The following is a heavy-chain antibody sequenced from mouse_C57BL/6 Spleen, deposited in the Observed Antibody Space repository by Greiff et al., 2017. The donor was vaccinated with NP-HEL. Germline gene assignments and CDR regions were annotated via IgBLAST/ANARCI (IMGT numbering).Heavy chain of an antibody. Sequence: EVQGVESGGGLVKPGGSLKLSCAASGFTFSDYGMHWVRQAPEKGLEWVAYISSGSSTIYYADTVKGRFTIARDNANKTLFMQMTSLRSDDTAMYYCARNLLCGYYAMDYWGQGTSVTVSS. J-gene: IGHJ4*01. CDR3: ARNLLCGYYAMDY. D-gene: IGHD6-2*01. CDR1: GFTFSDYG. CDR2: ISSGSSTI. V-gene: IGHV5-17*01.